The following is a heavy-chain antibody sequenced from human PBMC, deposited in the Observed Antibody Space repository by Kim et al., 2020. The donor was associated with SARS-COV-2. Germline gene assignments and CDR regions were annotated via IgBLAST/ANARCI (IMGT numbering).Heavy chain of an antibody. J-gene: IGHJ3*02. Sequence: GGSLRLSCAASGFTFSTYWMSWVRQAPGKGLEWVANIREDGSEKYYADSVKGRFTVSRDNAKNSLYLHMNSLKAEDTAMYYCAREEAIGEGSAFWTVFDIWRQGTTLSVSP. CDR3: AREEAIGEGSAFWTVFDI. CDR1: GFTFSTYW. CDR2: IREDGSEK. D-gene: IGHD2-2*01. V-gene: IGHV3-7*01.